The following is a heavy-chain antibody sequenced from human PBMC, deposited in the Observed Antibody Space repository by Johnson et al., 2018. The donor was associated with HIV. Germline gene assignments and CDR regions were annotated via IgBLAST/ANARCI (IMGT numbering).Heavy chain of an antibody. V-gene: IGHV3-23*04. CDR3: ARAPQTYNWNYMMAFDM. D-gene: IGHD1-7*01. Sequence: EQLVESGGGEVRPGGSLRLACAASGFTFDDYGMSWDRQAPGKGLEWVSGISGTGRTTHYADSVKGRFTLSRDNSKNTLYVQMNRLRAEDTAVYYCARAPQTYNWNYMMAFDMWGQGTMVTVSP. CDR2: ISGTGRTT. CDR1: GFTFDDYG. J-gene: IGHJ3*02.